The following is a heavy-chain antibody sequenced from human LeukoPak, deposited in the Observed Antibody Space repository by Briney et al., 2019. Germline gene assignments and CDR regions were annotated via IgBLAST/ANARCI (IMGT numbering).Heavy chain of an antibody. Sequence: GGSLRLFCAASGFIVSSSYMGWVRQAPGKGLEWVSYIYSDGRTFYADSVKGRFTTSRDSSKNTLDFQMNSLRAEDTAVYYCARAFDHHFDYWGQGTLVTVSS. J-gene: IGHJ4*02. D-gene: IGHD3-16*01. CDR2: IYSDGRT. CDR1: GFIVSSSY. V-gene: IGHV3-53*01. CDR3: ARAFDHHFDY.